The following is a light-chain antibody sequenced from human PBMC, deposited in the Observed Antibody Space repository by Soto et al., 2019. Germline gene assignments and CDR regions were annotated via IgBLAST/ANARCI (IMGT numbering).Light chain of an antibody. V-gene: IGKV3-15*01. CDR1: QSVNSN. CDR3: QQYNTWPWT. CDR2: YAS. J-gene: IGKJ1*01. Sequence: EIVMTQSPATLSVSPGERATLSCRASQSVNSNLAWYQRKRGQAPRLLIFYASTRAPGIPSGFSGSGSGTEVPLTISSLQSEEFAVYYCQQYNTWPWTFGQGTEVEIK.